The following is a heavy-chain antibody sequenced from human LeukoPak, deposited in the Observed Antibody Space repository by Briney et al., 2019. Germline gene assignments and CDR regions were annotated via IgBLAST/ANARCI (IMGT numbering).Heavy chain of an antibody. CDR1: GGSFSGYY. J-gene: IGHJ4*02. V-gene: IGHV4-59*10. CDR2: IYTSGST. D-gene: IGHD2-2*01. CDR3: ARSASVFDY. Sequence: SETLSLTCAVYGGSFSGYYWSWIRQPAGKGLEWIGRIYTSGSTNYDPSLKSRVTMSVDTSKNQFSLKLSSVTAADTAVYYCARSASVFDYWGQGTLVTVSS.